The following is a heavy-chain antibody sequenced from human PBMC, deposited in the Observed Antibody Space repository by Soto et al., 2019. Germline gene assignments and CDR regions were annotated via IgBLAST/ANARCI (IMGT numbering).Heavy chain of an antibody. J-gene: IGHJ4*02. CDR3: ARDGSIGCSSTSCPVPSDY. CDR1: GFTFSSYA. CDR2: ISYDGSNK. D-gene: IGHD2-2*01. Sequence: GGSLRLSCAASGFTFSSYAMHWIRQAPGKGLEWVAVISYDGSNKYYADSVKGRFTISRDNSKNTLYLQMNSLRAEDTAVYYCARDGSIGCSSTSCPVPSDYWGQGTLVTVSS. V-gene: IGHV3-30-3*01.